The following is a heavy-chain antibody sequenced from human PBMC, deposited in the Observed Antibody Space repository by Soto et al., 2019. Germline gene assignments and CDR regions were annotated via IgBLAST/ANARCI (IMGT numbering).Heavy chain of an antibody. Sequence: PGGSLRLSCAASGFTFSSYAMSWVRQAPGKGLEWVSAISGSGGSTYYADSVKGRFTISRDNSKNTLYLQMNSLRAEDTAVYYCANLQYGDYPYYYYGMDVWGQGTTVTVSS. CDR3: ANLQYGDYPYYYYGMDV. CDR2: ISGSGGST. V-gene: IGHV3-23*01. J-gene: IGHJ6*02. D-gene: IGHD4-17*01. CDR1: GFTFSSYA.